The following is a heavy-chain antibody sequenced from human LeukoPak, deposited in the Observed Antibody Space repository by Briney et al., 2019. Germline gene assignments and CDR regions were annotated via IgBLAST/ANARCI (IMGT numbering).Heavy chain of an antibody. J-gene: IGHJ4*02. CDR1: GFTFSNYW. CDR3: ATYRQVLLPFES. CDR2: INWNGGST. D-gene: IGHD2-8*02. V-gene: IGHV3-20*04. Sequence: GGSLRLSCAASGFTFSNYWMHWVRQAPGKGLEWVSGINWNGGSTGYADSVKGRFTISRDNSKSTLSLQMNSLRAEDTAIYYCATYRQVLLPFESWGQGTLVTVSS.